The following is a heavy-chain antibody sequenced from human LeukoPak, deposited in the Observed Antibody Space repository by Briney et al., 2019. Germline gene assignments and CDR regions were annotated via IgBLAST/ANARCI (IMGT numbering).Heavy chain of an antibody. CDR2: IYYSGST. Sequence: SETLSLTCTVSGGSISSGGYYWSWIRQHPGKGLEWIGYIYYSGSTYYNPSLKSRVTISVDTSKNQFSLKLSSVTAADTAVYYCARDYNWNPFDYWGQGTLVTVSS. CDR3: ARDYNWNPFDY. D-gene: IGHD1-20*01. V-gene: IGHV4-31*03. CDR1: GGSISSGGYY. J-gene: IGHJ4*02.